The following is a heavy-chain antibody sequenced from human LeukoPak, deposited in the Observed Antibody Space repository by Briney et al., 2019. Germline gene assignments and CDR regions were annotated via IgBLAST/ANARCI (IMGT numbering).Heavy chain of an antibody. CDR2: AHYSGST. V-gene: IGHV4-39*07. CDR3: ARLAGTYYYYYMDV. D-gene: IGHD2-15*01. J-gene: IGHJ6*03. CDR1: GGSISSSCCS. Sequence: PSETLSLTCTVSGGSISSSCCSWGWVRQPPGKGLERIGSAHYSGSTYYNPSPKSRVTISVDTSKNQFSLKLSSVPAADTAVYYCARLAGTYYYYYMDVWGKGTTVTVSS.